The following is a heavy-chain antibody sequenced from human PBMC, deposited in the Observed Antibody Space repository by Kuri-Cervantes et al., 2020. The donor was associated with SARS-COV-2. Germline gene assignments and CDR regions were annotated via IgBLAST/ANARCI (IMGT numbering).Heavy chain of an antibody. CDR1: GGSISSYY. Sequence: SETLSLTCTVFGGSISSYYWSWIRQPPGKGLEWIGYIYYSGSTNYNPSLKSRVTISVDTSKNQFSLKLSSVTAADTAVYYCARHTIAARSDFDYWGQGTLVTVYS. J-gene: IGHJ4*02. CDR2: IYYSGST. D-gene: IGHD6-6*01. CDR3: ARHTIAARSDFDY. V-gene: IGHV4-59*08.